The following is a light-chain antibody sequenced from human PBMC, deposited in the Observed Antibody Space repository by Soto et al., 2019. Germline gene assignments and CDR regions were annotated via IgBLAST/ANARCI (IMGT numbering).Light chain of an antibody. Sequence: DIQMTQSPSSLSASVGDRVTITCRASQSISSYLNWYQQKPGKAPKLLIYAASSLQSGVPSRFTGSGSGTVFTLTISSLQPEDFATFYCQQSSSAPWTFGQGPRVDIK. CDR3: QQSSSAPWT. CDR1: QSISSY. J-gene: IGKJ1*01. CDR2: AAS. V-gene: IGKV1-39*01.